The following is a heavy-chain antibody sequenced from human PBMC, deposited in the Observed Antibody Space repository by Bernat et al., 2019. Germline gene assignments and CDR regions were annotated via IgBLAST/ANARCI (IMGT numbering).Heavy chain of an antibody. CDR2: ISYDGSNK. CDR1: GFTFSSYG. V-gene: IGHV3-30*18. Sequence: QVQLVESGGGVVQPGRSLRLSCAASGFTFSSYGMHWVRQAPGKGLEWVAVISYDGSNKYYVDSVKGRFTSSRDNSKNTLYLQMNSLRAEDTAVYYCAKDHGGKTGAFDYWGQGTLVTVSS. J-gene: IGHJ4*02. CDR3: AKDHGGKTGAFDY. D-gene: IGHD1-1*01.